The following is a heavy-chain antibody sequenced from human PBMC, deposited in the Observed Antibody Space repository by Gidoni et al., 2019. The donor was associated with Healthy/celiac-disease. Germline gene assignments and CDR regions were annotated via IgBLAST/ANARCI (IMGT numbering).Heavy chain of an antibody. Sequence: QLQLQESGPGLVKPSETLSLTCTDSGGSIRSCGYHWGWLRQPPGKGLEWVGSISYSVSTYYNPSLKSRVTISVDTSKNQFSLKLSSVTAADTAVYYCARQQGYCSGGSCPPDYWGQGTLVTVSS. CDR3: ARQQGYCSGGSCPPDY. CDR2: ISYSVST. J-gene: IGHJ4*02. V-gene: IGHV4-39*01. CDR1: GGSIRSCGYH. D-gene: IGHD2-15*01.